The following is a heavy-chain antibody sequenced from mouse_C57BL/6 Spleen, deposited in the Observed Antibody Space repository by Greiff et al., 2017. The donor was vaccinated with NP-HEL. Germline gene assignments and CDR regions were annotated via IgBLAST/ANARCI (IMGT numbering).Heavy chain of an antibody. CDR3: ARLHYYGSSFDY. V-gene: IGHV5-17*01. Sequence: EVKVVESGGGLVKPGGSLKLSCAASGFTFSDYGMHWVRQAPEKGLEWVAYISSGSSTIYYADTVKGRFTISRDNAKNTLFLQMTSLRSEDTAMYYCARLHYYGSSFDYWGQGTTLTVSS. CDR1: GFTFSDYG. D-gene: IGHD1-1*01. J-gene: IGHJ2*01. CDR2: ISSGSSTI.